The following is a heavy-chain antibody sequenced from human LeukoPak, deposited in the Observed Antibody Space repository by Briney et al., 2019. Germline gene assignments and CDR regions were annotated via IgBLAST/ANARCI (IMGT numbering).Heavy chain of an antibody. CDR2: ISYDGSNK. CDR1: GFTFSSYA. D-gene: IGHD3-3*01. J-gene: IGHJ3*02. V-gene: IGHV3-30-3*01. Sequence: GGSLRLSCAASGFTFSSYAMHWVRQAPGKGLEWVAVISYDGSNKYYADSVKGRFTISRDNSKNTLYLQMNSLRAEDTAVYYCAKGLRHLLRSLEWLFDAFDIWGQGTMVTVSS. CDR3: AKGLRHLLRSLEWLFDAFDI.